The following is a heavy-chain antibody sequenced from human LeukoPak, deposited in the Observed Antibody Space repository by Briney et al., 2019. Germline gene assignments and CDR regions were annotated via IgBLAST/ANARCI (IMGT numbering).Heavy chain of an antibody. CDR2: IYHSGIT. Sequence: SQTLSLTCAVSGGSINSDGYSWGWIRQPPGKGLEWIGYIYHSGITYYNPSLKSRVTISVDRSENHFSLKLSSVTAADTAVYYCARVEPTTFTYIDHWGQGALVVVSS. CDR3: ARVEPTTFTYIDH. CDR1: GGSINSDGYS. V-gene: IGHV4-30-2*01. D-gene: IGHD2/OR15-2a*01. J-gene: IGHJ4*02.